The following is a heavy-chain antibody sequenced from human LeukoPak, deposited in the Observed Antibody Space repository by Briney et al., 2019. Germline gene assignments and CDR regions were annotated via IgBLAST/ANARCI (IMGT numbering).Heavy chain of an antibody. CDR3: AKNLGGNLSYYYGGDV. CDR2: ISGGGDGR. V-gene: IGHV3-23*01. J-gene: IGHJ6*04. CDR1: GFTFSSYS. D-gene: IGHD2/OR15-2a*01. Sequence: GGSLRLSCAASGFTFSSYSMSWVHQAPGKGLEWVSAISGGGDGRFYADSVKGRFTISRDNAKNTLYLQMNTLRAEDTAVYYCAKNLGGNLSYYYGGDVGGKGPTVTVS.